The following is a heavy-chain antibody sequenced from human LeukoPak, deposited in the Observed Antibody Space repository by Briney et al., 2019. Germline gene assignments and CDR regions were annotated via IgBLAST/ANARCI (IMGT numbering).Heavy chain of an antibody. CDR3: ARETGVVAVAGTILNWFDP. V-gene: IGHV1-2*02. D-gene: IGHD6-19*01. CDR2: INPNSGGT. CDR1: GYTFTGYY. Sequence: GASVKVSCKASGYTFTGYYMHWVRRAPGQGLEWMGWINPNSGGTNYAQKFQGRVTMTRDTSISTAYMELSRLRSDDTAVYYCARETGVVAVAGTILNWFDPWGQGTLVTVSS. J-gene: IGHJ5*02.